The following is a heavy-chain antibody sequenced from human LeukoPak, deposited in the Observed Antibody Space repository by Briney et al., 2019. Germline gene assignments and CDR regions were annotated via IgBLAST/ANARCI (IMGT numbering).Heavy chain of an antibody. D-gene: IGHD3-16*01. CDR1: GFTFSSYG. Sequence: PGGSLRLSCAASGFTFSSYGMHWVRQAPGKGLEWVAVISYDGSNKYYADSVKGRFTISRDNSKNTLYLQMNSLRAEDTAVYYCAKGGIEYYYMDVWGKGTTVTVSS. J-gene: IGHJ6*03. V-gene: IGHV3-30*18. CDR3: AKGGIEYYYMDV. CDR2: ISYDGSNK.